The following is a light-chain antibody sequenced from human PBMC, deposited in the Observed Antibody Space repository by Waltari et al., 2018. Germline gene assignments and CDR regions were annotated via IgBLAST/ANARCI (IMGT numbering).Light chain of an antibody. J-gene: IGLJ1*01. CDR1: SSNIGAGYD. V-gene: IGLV1-40*01. CDR2: GND. CDR3: QSYDSSLSGHV. Sequence: QSVLTQPPSVSGAPGQRVTISCTWSSSNIGAGYDVHWYQPLPGRAPKLLIHGNDKRPSGVPDRFSGSKSGTSGSLAIAGLQADDETDYYCQSYDSSLSGHVFGTGTKVTVL.